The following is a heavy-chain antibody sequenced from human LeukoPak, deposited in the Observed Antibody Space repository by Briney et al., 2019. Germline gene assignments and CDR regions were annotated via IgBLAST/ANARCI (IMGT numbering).Heavy chain of an antibody. Sequence: GGSLRLSCAASGFTFSSYAMHWVRQAPGKGLEWVAVISFDGSNKYYADSVKGRFTISRDNAKNSLYLQMNSLRAEDTAVYYCARTPTVTMVDYWGQGTLVTVSS. V-gene: IGHV3-30*04. J-gene: IGHJ4*02. CDR3: ARTPTVTMVDY. CDR1: GFTFSSYA. CDR2: ISFDGSNK. D-gene: IGHD4-17*01.